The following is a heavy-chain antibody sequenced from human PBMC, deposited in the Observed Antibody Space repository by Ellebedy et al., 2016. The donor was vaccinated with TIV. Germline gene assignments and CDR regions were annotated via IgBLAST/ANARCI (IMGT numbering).Heavy chain of an antibody. J-gene: IGHJ6*02. CDR3: ASSHLGELVNSPKPMDV. D-gene: IGHD3-10*01. V-gene: IGHV3-66*01. CDR1: GFIFNTYA. Sequence: GESLKISCAASGFIFNTYAMGWVRQAPGNGLEWVSVIYIGGSTYYADSVKGRFTISRDNSKNTLYLQMNSLRAEDTAVYYCASSHLGELVNSPKPMDVWGQGTTVTVSS. CDR2: IYIGGST.